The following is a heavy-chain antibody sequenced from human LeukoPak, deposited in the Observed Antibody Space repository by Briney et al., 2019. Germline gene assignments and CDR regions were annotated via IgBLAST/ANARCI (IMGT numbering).Heavy chain of an antibody. J-gene: IGHJ4*02. D-gene: IGHD5-24*01. CDR3: ARDVGRDGYNYYFDY. CDR1: GGTFSSYA. V-gene: IGHV1-69*13. Sequence: SVKVSCKASGGTFSSYAISWVRQAPGQGLEWMGGIIPIFGTANYAQKFQGRVTITADESTSTAYMELSSLRSEDKAVYYCARDVGRDGYNYYFDYWGQGTLVTVSS. CDR2: IIPIFGTA.